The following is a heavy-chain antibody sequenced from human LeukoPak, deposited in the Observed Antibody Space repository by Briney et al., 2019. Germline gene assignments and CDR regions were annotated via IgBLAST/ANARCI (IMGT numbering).Heavy chain of an antibody. J-gene: IGHJ4*02. V-gene: IGHV4-61*02. CDR2: IYTSGST. CDR3: ARAYDFWSGYYFDF. CDR1: GGSISSGSYY. Sequence: KASETLSLTCTVSGGSISSGSYYWSWIGQPAGKGLEWIGRIYTSGSTNYNPSLKSRVTISVDTSKNQFSLKLSSVTAADTAVYYCARAYDFWSGYYFDFWGQGTLVTVSS. D-gene: IGHD3-3*01.